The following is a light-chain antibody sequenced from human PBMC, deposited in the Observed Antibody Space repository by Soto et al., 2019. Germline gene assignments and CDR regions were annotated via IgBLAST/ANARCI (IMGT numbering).Light chain of an antibody. CDR2: EVS. J-gene: IGLJ2*01. Sequence: QSVLTQPASVSGSPGQSITISCTGTSSDVGSYDLVSWYQQHPGNAPKLMIYEVSKRPSGVSDRFSGSKSGNTASLTISRLQADDEADYYCCSYATTTLFGGGTKLTVL. V-gene: IGLV2-23*02. CDR3: CSYATTTL. CDR1: SSDVGSYDL.